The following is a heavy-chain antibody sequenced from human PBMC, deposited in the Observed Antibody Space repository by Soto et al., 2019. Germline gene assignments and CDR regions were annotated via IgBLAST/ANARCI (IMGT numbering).Heavy chain of an antibody. J-gene: IGHJ6*02. D-gene: IGHD4-4*01. CDR2: INPNSGGT. CDR1: GYTFTDYY. Sequence: GASVKVSCKASGYTFTDYYMHWVRQAPGQGLEWMGWINPNSGGTNYAQKFRGRVTMTRDTSISTAYMEVSRLRSDDTAVFYCASLTTVNGSYGRDAWGQGTTVTVSS. CDR3: ASLTTVNGSYGRDA. V-gene: IGHV1-2*02.